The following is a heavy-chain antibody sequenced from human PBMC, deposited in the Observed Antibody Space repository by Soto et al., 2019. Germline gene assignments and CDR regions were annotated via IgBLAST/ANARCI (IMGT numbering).Heavy chain of an antibody. CDR2: ISTHNGDT. Sequence: GASVKVSCKASGYTFTNYGISWVRQAPGQGLEWMGWISTHNGDTKYARNLQGRLIMTTDTSTTTAYMEKTSMRSDDTAVYYCAREYCISTSCYGSDFWGRGTLVTVSS. CDR3: AREYCISTSCYGSDF. J-gene: IGHJ4*02. CDR1: GYTFTNYG. V-gene: IGHV1-18*01. D-gene: IGHD2-2*01.